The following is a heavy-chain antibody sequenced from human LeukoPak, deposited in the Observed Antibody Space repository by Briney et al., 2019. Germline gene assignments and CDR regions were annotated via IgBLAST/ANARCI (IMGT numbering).Heavy chain of an antibody. D-gene: IGHD1-14*01. Sequence: GGSLRLSCTASGFTYGEYAMNWVRQAPGKGLEWVAIIRSKANGGTTEYAASVKGRFSISRDDFRSIAYLQMNSLKTEDAAVYYCVRDRTLISTASFHIWGQGTMVTVSS. CDR3: VRDRTLISTASFHI. CDR2: IRSKANGGTT. J-gene: IGHJ3*02. V-gene: IGHV3-49*04. CDR1: GFTYGEYA.